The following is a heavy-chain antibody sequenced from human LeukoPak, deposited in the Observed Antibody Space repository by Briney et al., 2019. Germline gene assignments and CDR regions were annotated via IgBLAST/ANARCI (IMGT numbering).Heavy chain of an antibody. D-gene: IGHD4-17*01. CDR2: IYHSGST. J-gene: IGHJ4*02. CDR1: GGSISSGGYS. Sequence: SETLSLTCAVSGGSISSGGYSWSWIRQPPGKGLEWIGYIYHSGSTYYNPSLKSRVTISVDRSKNQFSLELSSVTAADTAVYYCARARGDYGDYTFDYWGQGTLVTVSS. CDR3: ARARGDYGDYTFDY. V-gene: IGHV4-30-2*01.